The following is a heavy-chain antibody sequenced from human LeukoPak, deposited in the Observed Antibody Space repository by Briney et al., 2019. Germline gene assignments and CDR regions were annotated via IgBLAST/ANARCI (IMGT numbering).Heavy chain of an antibody. CDR1: GYTFTGYY. Sequence: ASVKVSCKASGYTFTGYYMHWVRQAPGQGLEWMGWINPNSGGTNYAQKFQGRVTMTRDTSISTAYMELSRLRSDDTAVYYCARGVVVVPAAISQPFDCWGQGTLVTVSS. J-gene: IGHJ4*02. CDR2: INPNSGGT. V-gene: IGHV1-2*02. D-gene: IGHD2-2*01. CDR3: ARGVVVVPAAISQPFDC.